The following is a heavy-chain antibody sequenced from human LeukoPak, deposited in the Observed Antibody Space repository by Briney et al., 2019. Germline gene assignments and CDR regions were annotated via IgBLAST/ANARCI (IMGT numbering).Heavy chain of an antibody. CDR1: GYTFTSYG. D-gene: IGHD2-8*01. J-gene: IGHJ4*02. CDR2: ISAYNGNT. CDR3: ARVARLVYADDY. Sequence: ASVKVSCKASGYTFTSYGISWVRQAPGQGLEWMGWISAYNGNTNYAQKLQGRVTITTDTSTSTAYMELRSLRSDDTAVYYCARVARLVYADDYWGQGTLVTVSS. V-gene: IGHV1-18*01.